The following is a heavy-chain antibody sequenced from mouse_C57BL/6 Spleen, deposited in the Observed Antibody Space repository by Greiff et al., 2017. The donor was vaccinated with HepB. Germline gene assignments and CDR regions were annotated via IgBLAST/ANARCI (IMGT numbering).Heavy chain of an antibody. CDR1: GYTFTSYW. J-gene: IGHJ1*03. CDR3: ARSGGGYWYFDV. V-gene: IGHV1-64*01. Sequence: QVQLQQPGAELVKPGASVKLSCKASGYTFTSYWMHWVKQRPGQGLEWIGMIHPNSGSTNYNEKFKSKATLTVDKSSSTAYMQLSSLTSEDSAVYYCARSGGGYWYFDVWGTGTTVTVSS. CDR2: IHPNSGST.